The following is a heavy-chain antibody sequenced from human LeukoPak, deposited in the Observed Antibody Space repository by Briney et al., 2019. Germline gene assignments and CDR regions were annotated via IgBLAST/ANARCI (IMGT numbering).Heavy chain of an antibody. J-gene: IGHJ4*02. Sequence: PGGSLRLSXAASGFTLSSYGMHSVRQAPGKGLEWVAFIRYDGSNIYYVDSVKGRFTISRDDSKNTLYLQMNSLRAEDTAVYYCAKDRNSPPHYHSFDSWGQGTLVTVSS. D-gene: IGHD2/OR15-2a*01. CDR2: IRYDGSNI. CDR3: AKDRNSPPHYHSFDS. CDR1: GFTLSSYG. V-gene: IGHV3-30*02.